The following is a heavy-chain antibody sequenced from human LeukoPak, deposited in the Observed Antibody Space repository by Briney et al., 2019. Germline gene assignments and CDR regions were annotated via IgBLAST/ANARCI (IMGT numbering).Heavy chain of an antibody. Sequence: QSGGSLRLSCAASGFTFSSYWMSWVRQAPGKGLEWVANIKQDGSEKYYVDSVKGRFTISRDNAKNSLYLQMNSLRAEDTAVYYCARVDSGSSWGYYYYYYMDVWGKGTTVTVSS. CDR3: ARVDSGSSWGYYYYYYMDV. CDR1: GFTFSSYW. J-gene: IGHJ6*03. D-gene: IGHD6-13*01. V-gene: IGHV3-7*01. CDR2: IKQDGSEK.